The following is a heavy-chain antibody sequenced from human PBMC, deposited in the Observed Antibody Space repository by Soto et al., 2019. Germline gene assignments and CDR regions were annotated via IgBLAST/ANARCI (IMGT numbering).Heavy chain of an antibody. J-gene: IGHJ6*02. Sequence: SETLSLTCTVSGGSISSSSYYWGWIRQPPGKGLEWIGSIYYSGSTYYNPSLKTRVTISVNTSKNQFSLKLSSVTAADTAVYYCARPPQGGDYGYYYYGMDVWGQGTTVTVSS. CDR3: ARPPQGGDYGYYYYGMDV. D-gene: IGHD4-17*01. V-gene: IGHV4-39*01. CDR2: IYYSGST. CDR1: GGSISSSSYY.